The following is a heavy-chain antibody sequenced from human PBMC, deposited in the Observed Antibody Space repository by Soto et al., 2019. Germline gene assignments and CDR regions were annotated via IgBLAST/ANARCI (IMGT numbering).Heavy chain of an antibody. Sequence: GESLKISCQGSGYSFASYWIGWVRQMPGKDLEWMGIIYPGDSDTRYSPSFVGQVTISVDRSINTAYLQWSSLKASDTAIYYCGTWRGSSWFDYWGPGTLVTVSS. D-gene: IGHD2-2*01. V-gene: IGHV5-51*01. J-gene: IGHJ4*02. CDR2: IYPGDSDT. CDR3: GTWRGSSWFDY. CDR1: GYSFASYW.